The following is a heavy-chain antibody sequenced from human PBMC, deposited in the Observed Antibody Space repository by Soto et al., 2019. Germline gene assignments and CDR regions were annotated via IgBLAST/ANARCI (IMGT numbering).Heavy chain of an antibody. V-gene: IGHV4-30-4*01. CDR2: IYYSGST. Sequence: SETLSLTCTVSGGSISSGDYYWSWIRQPPGKGLEWIGYIYYSGSTYYNPSLKSRVTISVDTSKNQFSLKLSSVTAADTAVYYCARIYYYDSSGYLDYWGQGTLVTSPQ. D-gene: IGHD3-22*01. CDR3: ARIYYYDSSGYLDY. J-gene: IGHJ4*02. CDR1: GGSISSGDYY.